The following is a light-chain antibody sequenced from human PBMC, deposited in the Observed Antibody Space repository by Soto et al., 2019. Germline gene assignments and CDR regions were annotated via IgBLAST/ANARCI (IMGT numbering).Light chain of an antibody. CDR2: EDD. CDR1: SGSIASNY. CDR3: QSYDSDTVI. J-gene: IGLJ2*01. V-gene: IGLV6-57*01. Sequence: NFILTQPHSVSESPGKTVTISCTRSSGSIASNYVQWYQQRPGSSPSIVIYEDDQRPSGVPDRFSGSIDSSSSSASLTISGLKTEDEADYYCQSYDSDTVIFGGGTKLTVL.